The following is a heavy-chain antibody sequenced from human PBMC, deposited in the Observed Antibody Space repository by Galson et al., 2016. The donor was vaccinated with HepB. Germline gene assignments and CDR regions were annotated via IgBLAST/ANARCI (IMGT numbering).Heavy chain of an antibody. CDR3: ARSGYCSSARCQYYYYGVDV. J-gene: IGHJ6*02. CDR1: GFTFSDYY. V-gene: IGHV3-11*01. Sequence: SLRLSCAASGFTFSDYYMTWIRQAPGKGLEWVSDISASDGTIYYADSVKGRFTISRDNGQNSLYLQMNSLRTEDTAVYYCARSGYCSSARCQYYYYGVDVWGQGTTVTVSS. D-gene: IGHD2-2*01. CDR2: ISASDGTI.